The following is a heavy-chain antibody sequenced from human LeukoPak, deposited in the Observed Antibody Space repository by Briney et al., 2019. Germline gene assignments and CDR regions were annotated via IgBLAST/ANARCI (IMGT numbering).Heavy chain of an antibody. Sequence: ASVKVSCKASGYTFTGYYMHWVRQAPGQGLEWMGWINPNSGGTNYAQKFQGRVTMTRDTSISTAYMELSRMRSDDTAVYYCARVAGIRHGAPSYWGQGTLVTVSS. CDR1: GYTFTGYY. CDR2: INPNSGGT. J-gene: IGHJ4*02. D-gene: IGHD1-26*01. V-gene: IGHV1-2*02. CDR3: ARVAGIRHGAPSY.